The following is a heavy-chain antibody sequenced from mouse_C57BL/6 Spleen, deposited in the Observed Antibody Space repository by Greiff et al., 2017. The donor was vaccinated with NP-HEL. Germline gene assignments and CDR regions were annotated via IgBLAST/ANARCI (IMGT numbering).Heavy chain of an antibody. CDR2: ISNGGGST. CDR3: ARPQLGRDYAMDY. D-gene: IGHD4-1*02. V-gene: IGHV5-12*01. CDR1: GFTFSDYY. J-gene: IGHJ4*01. Sequence: EVKLVESGGGLVQPGGSLKLSCAASGFTFSDYYMYWVRQTPEKRLEWVAYISNGGGSTYYPDTVKGRFTISRDNAKNTLYLQMSRLKSEDTAMYYCARPQLGRDYAMDYWGQGTSVTVSS.